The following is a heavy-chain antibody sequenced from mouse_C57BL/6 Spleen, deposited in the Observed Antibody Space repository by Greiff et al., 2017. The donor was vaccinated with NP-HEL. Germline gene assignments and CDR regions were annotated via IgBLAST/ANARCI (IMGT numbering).Heavy chain of an antibody. Sequence: EVKLVESEGGLVQPGSSMKLSCTASGFTFTDYYMAWVRQVPEKGLEWVANINYDGSSTYYLDSLKSRFIISRDNAKNILYLQMSSLKSEDTATYYCARSYYSNYGGFAYWGQGTLVTVSA. CDR2: INYDGSST. CDR1: GFTFTDYY. CDR3: ARSYYSNYGGFAY. J-gene: IGHJ3*01. D-gene: IGHD2-5*01. V-gene: IGHV5-16*01.